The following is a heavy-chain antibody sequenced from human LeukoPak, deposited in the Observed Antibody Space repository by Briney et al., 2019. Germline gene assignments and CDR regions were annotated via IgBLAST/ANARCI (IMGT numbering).Heavy chain of an antibody. CDR3: ARPADLDY. J-gene: IGHJ4*02. CDR1: GFTFSTYV. Sequence: GGSLRLSCAASGFTFSTYVMHWVRQAPGKGLEWVAVISYDGNNKYYADSVKGRFTISRDNSNNTLYLQMESLKTEDTAVYYCARPADLDYWGQGTLVTVSS. V-gene: IGHV3-30-3*01. CDR2: ISYDGNNK.